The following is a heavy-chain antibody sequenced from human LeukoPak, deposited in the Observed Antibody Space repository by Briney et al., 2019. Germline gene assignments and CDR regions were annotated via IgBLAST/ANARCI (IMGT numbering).Heavy chain of an antibody. CDR1: GFTFSSYS. Sequence: PGGSLRLSCAASGFTFSSYSMNWVRQAPGKGLEWVSYISSSSSTIYYADSVKGRFTISRDNAKNSLYLQMNSLRAEDTAVYYCARGQTYYYGSGSYPPYGMDVWGQGTTVTVSS. CDR2: ISSSSSTI. J-gene: IGHJ6*02. CDR3: ARGQTYYYGSGSYPPYGMDV. D-gene: IGHD3-10*01. V-gene: IGHV3-48*01.